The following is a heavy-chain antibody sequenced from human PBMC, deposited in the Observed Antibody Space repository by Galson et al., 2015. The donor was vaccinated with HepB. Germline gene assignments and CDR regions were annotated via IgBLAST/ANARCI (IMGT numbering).Heavy chain of an antibody. D-gene: IGHD3-10*01. J-gene: IGHJ6*02. Sequence: SLRLSCAASGFTFSDYYMSWIRQAPGKGLEWVSYISSSGSTIYYADSVKGRFTISRDNAKNSLYLQMNSLRAEDTAVYYCARDEALWFGEGLRGMDVWGQGTTVTVSS. CDR1: GFTFSDYY. CDR3: ARDEALWFGEGLRGMDV. V-gene: IGHV3-11*01. CDR2: ISSSGSTI.